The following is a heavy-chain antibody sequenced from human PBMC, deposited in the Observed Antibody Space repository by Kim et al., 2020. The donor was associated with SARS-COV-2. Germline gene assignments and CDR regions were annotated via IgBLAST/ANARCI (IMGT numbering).Heavy chain of an antibody. V-gene: IGHV4-31*03. D-gene: IGHD6-13*01. CDR2: IYYSGST. J-gene: IGHJ1*01. Sequence: SETLSLTCTVSGGSISSGGYYWSWIRQHPGKGLEWIGYIYYSGSTYYNPSLKSRVTISVDTSKNQFSLKLSSVTAADTAVYYCASLYSSSWYKYFQHWGQGTLVTVSS. CDR3: ASLYSSSWYKYFQH. CDR1: GGSISSGGYY.